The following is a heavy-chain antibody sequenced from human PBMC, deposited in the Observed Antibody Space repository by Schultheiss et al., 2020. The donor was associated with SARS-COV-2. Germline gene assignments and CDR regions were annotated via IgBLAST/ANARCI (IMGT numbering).Heavy chain of an antibody. CDR2: IWYDGSNQ. V-gene: IGHV3-33*01. J-gene: IGHJ4*02. D-gene: IGHD3-10*01. CDR1: GFTFSSYG. CDR3: TRAVPSDY. Sequence: GGSLRLSCAASGFTFSSYGMHWVRQAPGKGLEWVAVIWYDGSNQYYADSVKGRFTISRDNSKNTLYLQMNSLRGEDTAVYYCTRAVPSDYWGQGTLVTVSS.